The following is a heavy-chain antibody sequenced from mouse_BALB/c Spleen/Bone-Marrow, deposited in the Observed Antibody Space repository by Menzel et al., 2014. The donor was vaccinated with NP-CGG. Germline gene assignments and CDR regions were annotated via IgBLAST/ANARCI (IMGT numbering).Heavy chain of an antibody. CDR1: GYTFTSYW. V-gene: IGHV1-87*01. J-gene: IGHJ1*01. CDR3: AREDDGYYDGYFDV. Sequence: VQLQESGAELARPGASVKLSCKASGYTFTSYWMQWVKQRPGQGLEWIGAIYPGDGDTRYTQKFKGKATLTADKSSSTAYMQLSSLASEDSAVYYCAREDDGYYDGYFDVWGAGTTVTVSS. CDR2: IYPGDGDT. D-gene: IGHD2-3*01.